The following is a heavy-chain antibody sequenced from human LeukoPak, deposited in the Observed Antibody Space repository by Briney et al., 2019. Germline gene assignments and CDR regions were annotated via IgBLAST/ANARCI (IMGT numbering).Heavy chain of an antibody. CDR2: ISSSSSYI. CDR1: GFTFSSYS. CDR3: ASLLIVGATTPYAFDI. D-gene: IGHD1-26*01. J-gene: IGHJ3*02. V-gene: IGHV3-21*01. Sequence: GGSLRLSCAASGFTFSSYSMNWVRQAPGKGLEWVSSISSSSSYIYYADSVKGRFTISRDNAKNSLYLQMNSLRAEDTAVYYCASLLIVGATTPYAFDIWGQGTMVTVPS.